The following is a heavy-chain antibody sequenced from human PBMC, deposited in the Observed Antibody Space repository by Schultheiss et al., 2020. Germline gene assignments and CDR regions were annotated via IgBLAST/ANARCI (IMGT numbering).Heavy chain of an antibody. Sequence: GGSLRLSCVASGFTFSDYWMTWVRQAPGKGLEWVANIKQDGSVKYYVDSVKGRFTISRDNARNSLYLQMNSLRAEDTAVYYCARVRGNWGGYYYGMDVWGQGTTVTVSS. CDR1: GFTFSDYW. D-gene: IGHD3-16*01. CDR2: IKQDGSVK. CDR3: ARVRGNWGGYYYGMDV. J-gene: IGHJ6*02. V-gene: IGHV3-7*01.